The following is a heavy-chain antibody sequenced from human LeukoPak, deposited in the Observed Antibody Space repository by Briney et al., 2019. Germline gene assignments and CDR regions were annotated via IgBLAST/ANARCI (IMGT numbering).Heavy chain of an antibody. D-gene: IGHD2-2*01. J-gene: IGHJ3*02. CDR1: GGSISSGGYS. CDR3: AIQKGYCSSTSCYLDAFDI. V-gene: IGHV4-30-2*01. CDR2: IYHSGST. Sequence: SETLSLTCAVSGGSISSGGYSWSWLRQPPGKGLEWIGYIYHSGSTYYNPSLKSRVTISVDRSKNQFSLKLSSVTAADTAVYYCAIQKGYCSSTSCYLDAFDIWGQGTMVTVSS.